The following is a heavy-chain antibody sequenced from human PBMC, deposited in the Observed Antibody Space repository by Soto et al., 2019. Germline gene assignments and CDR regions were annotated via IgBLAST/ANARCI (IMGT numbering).Heavy chain of an antibody. D-gene: IGHD3-16*02. CDR3: ARVNMSTFGGVIVNDAFDI. J-gene: IGHJ3*02. Sequence: SVKVSCKASGGTFSSYAISGVRPPAGQGLAWMGGIIPIFGTANYAQKFQCRVTITADESTSTDYMELSSLRSEDTAVYYCARVNMSTFGGVIVNDAFDIWGQGTMVTV. CDR2: IIPIFGTA. CDR1: GGTFSSYA. V-gene: IGHV1-69*13.